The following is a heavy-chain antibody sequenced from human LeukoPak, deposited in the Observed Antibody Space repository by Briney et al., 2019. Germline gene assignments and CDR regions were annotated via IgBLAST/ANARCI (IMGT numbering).Heavy chain of an antibody. CDR3: AREGRGGDRYYYYYMDV. Sequence: PGGSLRLSCAASGFTVSSNYMSWVRQAPGKGLEWVSVIYSGGSTYYADSVKGRFTISRDNSKNTLYLQMNSLGAEDTAVYYCAREGRGGDRYYYYYMDVWGKGTTVTVSS. V-gene: IGHV3-53*01. CDR2: IYSGGST. D-gene: IGHD2-21*02. J-gene: IGHJ6*03. CDR1: GFTVSSNY.